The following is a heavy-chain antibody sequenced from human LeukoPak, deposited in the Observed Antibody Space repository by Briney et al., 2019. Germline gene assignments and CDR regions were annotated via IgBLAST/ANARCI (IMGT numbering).Heavy chain of an antibody. Sequence: SETLSLTCTVSGGPITSGKNYWSWIRQPPGKGLEWIGYISYSGNTYYNSSLKSRVMISIDRSQNQLYLRLTSVTGADTAVYYCARHSITDYTSSVPYWYFDLWGRGTLVTVSS. V-gene: IGHV4-30-4*08. CDR1: GGPITSGKNY. CDR3: ARHSITDYTSSVPYWYFDL. D-gene: IGHD3-16*01. J-gene: IGHJ2*01. CDR2: ISYSGNT.